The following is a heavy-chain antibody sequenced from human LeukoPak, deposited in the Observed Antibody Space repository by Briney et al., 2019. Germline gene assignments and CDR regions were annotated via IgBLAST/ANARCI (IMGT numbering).Heavy chain of an antibody. D-gene: IGHD3-22*01. CDR3: ARDETYFYDSSGYLTIRAFDI. Sequence: SETLSLTCTVSGGSISNDDHYWSWIRQHPGKGLEWIGHIYYSGSTYYNPSHKSRGIISVETSKNQFSLKLSSVTAADTAVYYCARDETYFYDSSGYLTIRAFDIWGQGTMVTVSS. J-gene: IGHJ3*02. CDR2: IYYSGST. CDR1: GGSISNDDHY. V-gene: IGHV4-31*03.